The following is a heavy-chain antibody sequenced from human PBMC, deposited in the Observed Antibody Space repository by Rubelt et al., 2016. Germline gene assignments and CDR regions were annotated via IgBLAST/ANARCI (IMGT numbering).Heavy chain of an antibody. V-gene: IGHV4-39*07. Sequence: YNPSLKSRVTISVDTSKNQFSLKLSSVTAADTAVYYCAREPAHYDILTGYYRGNWFDPWGQGTLVTVSS. CDR3: AREPAHYDILTGYYRGNWFDP. J-gene: IGHJ5*02. D-gene: IGHD3-9*01.